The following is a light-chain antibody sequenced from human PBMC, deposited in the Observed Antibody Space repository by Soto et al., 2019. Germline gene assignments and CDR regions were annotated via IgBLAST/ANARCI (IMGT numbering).Light chain of an antibody. V-gene: IGKV1-8*01. CDR3: QQYYSSPYT. CDR2: AAS. CDR1: QGISTY. J-gene: IGKJ2*01. Sequence: AIRMTQSPSSFSASTGDRVTITCRASQGISTYLAWYQQKPGKAPKLLIYAASTLQSGVPSRFSGSGSETDFTLTINCLQSEDFASYYCQQYYSSPYTFGQGTKVEIK.